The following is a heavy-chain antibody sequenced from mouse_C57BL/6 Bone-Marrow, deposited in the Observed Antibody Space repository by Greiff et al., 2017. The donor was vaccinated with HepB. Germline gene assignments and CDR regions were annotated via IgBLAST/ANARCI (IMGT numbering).Heavy chain of an antibody. CDR2: INPGSGGT. J-gene: IGHJ3*01. D-gene: IGHD3-2*02. V-gene: IGHV1-54*01. CDR3: ASSSGYSRDWFAY. CDR1: GYAFTNYL. Sequence: VQLQQSGAELVRPGPSVKVSCKASGYAFTNYLIEWVKQRPGQGLEWIGVINPGSGGTNYHEKFKGKATLTADKSSSTAYMQLSSLTSEDSAVYFCASSSGYSRDWFAYWGQGTLVTVSA.